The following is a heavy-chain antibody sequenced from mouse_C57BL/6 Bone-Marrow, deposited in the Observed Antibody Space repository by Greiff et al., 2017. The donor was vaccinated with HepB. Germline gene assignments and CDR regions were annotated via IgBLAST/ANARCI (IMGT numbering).Heavy chain of an antibody. V-gene: IGHV1-81*01. CDR1: GYTFTSYG. J-gene: IGHJ3*01. D-gene: IGHD1-1*01. CDR3: ARPLYFAWFAY. CDR2: IYPRSGNT. Sequence: VKLMESGAELARPGASVKLSCKASGYTFTSYGISWVKQSTGQGLEWIGEIYPRSGNTYYNEKFKGKATLTADKSSSTAYMELRSLTSEDSAVYFCARPLYFAWFAYWGQGTLVTVSA.